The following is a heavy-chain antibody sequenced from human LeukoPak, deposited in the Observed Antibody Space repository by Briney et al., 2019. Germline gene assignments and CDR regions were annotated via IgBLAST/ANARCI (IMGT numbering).Heavy chain of an antibody. D-gene: IGHD3-3*01. CDR2: IYYSGST. Sequence: PSETLSLTCTVSGGSISSYYWSWIRQPPGKGLEWIGYIYYSGSTNYNPSLKSRVTISVDTSKNQFSLKLSSVTAADTAICYCARKWRRGYYLNGGFDVWGQGTVVTVSS. J-gene: IGHJ3*01. CDR3: ARKWRRGYYLNGGFDV. CDR1: GGSISSYY. V-gene: IGHV4-59*12.